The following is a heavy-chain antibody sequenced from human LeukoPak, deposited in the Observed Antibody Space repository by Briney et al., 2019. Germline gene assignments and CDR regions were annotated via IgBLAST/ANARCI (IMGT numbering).Heavy chain of an antibody. Sequence: GGSLRLSCAASAFTFSSYSMNWVRQAPGKGLEWVSSISSGSSDIYYADSVKGRFTISRDNAKNSLYLQMNSLRAEDTAVYYCARTFSDYDSSGYYYTLDYWGQGTLVTVSS. CDR3: ARTFSDYDSSGYYYTLDY. D-gene: IGHD3-22*01. J-gene: IGHJ4*02. V-gene: IGHV3-21*01. CDR2: ISSGSSDI. CDR1: AFTFSSYS.